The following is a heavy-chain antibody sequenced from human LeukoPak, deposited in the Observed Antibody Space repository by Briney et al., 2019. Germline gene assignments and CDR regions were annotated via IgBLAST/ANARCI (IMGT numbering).Heavy chain of an antibody. Sequence: GGSLRLSCAASGFSFNSHGMHWVRQAPDKGLEWVAVISDDGSKGYYADSVKGRFTISRENFKNVLYLQMSSLRAEDTAVYYCAKDSYDSSGYFYYWGQGTLVTVSS. CDR2: ISDDGSKG. D-gene: IGHD3-22*01. J-gene: IGHJ4*02. V-gene: IGHV3-30*18. CDR3: AKDSYDSSGYFYY. CDR1: GFSFNSHG.